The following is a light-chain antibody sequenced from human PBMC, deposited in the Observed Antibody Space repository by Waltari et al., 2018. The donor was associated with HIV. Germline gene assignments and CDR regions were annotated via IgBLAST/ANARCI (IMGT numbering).Light chain of an antibody. CDR1: SGINVGIYS. CDR3: MIWHSSAWV. J-gene: IGLJ2*01. Sequence: QAVLTQPASLSASPGASASLTSTLRSGINVGIYSISCYQQTSGSPPQYLLRYKSDSDKQLGSGVPSRFSGSKDASANAGILLISGLQSEDEADYYCMIWHSSAWVFGGGTKLTVL. V-gene: IGLV5-45*01. CDR2: YKSDSDK.